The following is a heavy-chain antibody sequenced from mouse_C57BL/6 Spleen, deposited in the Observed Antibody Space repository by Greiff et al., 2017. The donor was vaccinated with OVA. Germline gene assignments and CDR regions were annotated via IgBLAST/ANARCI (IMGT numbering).Heavy chain of an antibody. J-gene: IGHJ3*01. CDR1: GYTFTSYW. V-gene: IGHV1-50*01. CDR2: IDPSDSYT. CDR3: AWAWFAY. Sequence: QVQLQQPGAELVKPGASVKLSCKASGYTFTSYWMQWVKQRPGQGLEWIGEIDPSDSYTNYNQKFKGKATLTVDTSSSTAYMQLSSLTSEDSAVYYCAWAWFAYWGQGTLVTVSA.